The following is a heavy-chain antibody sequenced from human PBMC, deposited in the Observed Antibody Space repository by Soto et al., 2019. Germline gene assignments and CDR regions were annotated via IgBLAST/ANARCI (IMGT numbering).Heavy chain of an antibody. D-gene: IGHD2-2*01. Sequence: SLRLSCAASGFTFSSYAMSWVRQAPGKGLEWVSAISGSGGSTYYADSVKGRFTISRDNSKNTLYLQMNSLRAEDTAVYYCAKDGKPAANYYYYYMDVWGKGTTVTVSS. CDR2: ISGSGGST. CDR3: AKDGKPAANYYYYYMDV. V-gene: IGHV3-23*01. J-gene: IGHJ6*03. CDR1: GFTFSSYA.